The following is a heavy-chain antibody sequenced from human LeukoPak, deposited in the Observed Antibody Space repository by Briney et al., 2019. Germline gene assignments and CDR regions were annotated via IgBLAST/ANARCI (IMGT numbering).Heavy chain of an antibody. V-gene: IGHV1-24*01. CDR3: ATVNWNASEDYTFDY. CDR1: GYTLTELS. Sequence: GASVKVSCKVSGYTLTELSMHWVRQAPGKGLEWMGGFDPEDGETIYAQKFQGRVTMTEDTSTDTAYMELSSLRSEDTAVYYGATVNWNASEDYTFDYWGQGTLVTVSS. J-gene: IGHJ4*02. CDR2: FDPEDGET. D-gene: IGHD1-20*01.